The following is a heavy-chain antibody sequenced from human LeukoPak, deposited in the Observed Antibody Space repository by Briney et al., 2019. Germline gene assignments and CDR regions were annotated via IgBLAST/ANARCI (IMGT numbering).Heavy chain of an antibody. CDR2: IIPILGIA. CDR3: ARAKSGYSYGYVYYYGMDV. CDR1: GGTFSSYA. J-gene: IGHJ6*02. D-gene: IGHD5-18*01. Sequence: ASVKVSCKASGGTFSSYAISWVRQAPGQGLEWMGRIIPILGIANYAQKFQGRVTITADKSTSTAYMELSSLRSEDTAVYYCARAKSGYSYGYVYYYGMDVWGQGTTVTVSS. V-gene: IGHV1-69*04.